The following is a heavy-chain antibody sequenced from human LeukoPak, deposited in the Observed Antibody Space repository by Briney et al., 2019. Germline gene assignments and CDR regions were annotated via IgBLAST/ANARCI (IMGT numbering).Heavy chain of an antibody. J-gene: IGHJ4*02. CDR2: IHRGGNT. Sequence: GGSLRLSCAASGFTVSGNYMSWVRQAPGKGLEWLSVIHRGGNTYYADSVKGRFTISRDSSKNTVFLQMDSLRAEDAAVYYCARDPGYGLGVDYGDYWGQGTLVTVSS. D-gene: IGHD3-10*01. V-gene: IGHV3-66*01. CDR1: GFTVSGNY. CDR3: ARDPGYGLGVDYGDY.